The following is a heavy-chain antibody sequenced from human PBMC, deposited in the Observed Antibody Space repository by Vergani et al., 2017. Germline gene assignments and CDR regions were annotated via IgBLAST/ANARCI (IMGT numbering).Heavy chain of an antibody. D-gene: IGHD3/OR15-3a*01. CDR2: MNPKSGNT. V-gene: IGHV1-8*01. J-gene: IGHJ5*02. CDR1: GYNFTSFD. Sequence: QEQLVQSGAEVRKPGASVKVSCKASGYNFTSFDINWVRLATGQGLEWMGWMNPKSGNTAYAAKFQGRITMTRDSSTDTAYMEMKRLRSEDTAIYFCARGVLDSKYRHNWFGPWGQGTVVTVSS. CDR3: ARGVLDSKYRHNWFGP.